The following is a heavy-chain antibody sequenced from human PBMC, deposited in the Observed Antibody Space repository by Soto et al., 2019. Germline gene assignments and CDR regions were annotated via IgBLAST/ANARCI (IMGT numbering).Heavy chain of an antibody. D-gene: IGHD2-2*01. CDR3: ARVTLIVVVPADYFDY. Sequence: XPVKGSCNASGYSFTSYGVSWGRQAPGQGLEWMGWISAYNGNTNYAQKLQGRVTMTTDTSTSTAYMELRSLRSDDTAVYYCARVTLIVVVPADYFDYWGQGTLVTAPQ. J-gene: IGHJ4*02. CDR1: GYSFTSYG. V-gene: IGHV1-18*04. CDR2: ISAYNGNT.